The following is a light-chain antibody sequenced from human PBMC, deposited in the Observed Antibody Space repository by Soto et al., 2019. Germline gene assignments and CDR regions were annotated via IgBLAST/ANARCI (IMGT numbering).Light chain of an antibody. J-gene: IGLJ1*01. CDR2: EVN. V-gene: IGLV2-8*01. CDR1: SSDVGGYNY. Sequence: QSVLTQPPSASGSPGQSVAISCTGTSSDVGGYNYVSWYQQHPGKAPKLMIYEVNKRPSGVTERFSGSKSGNTASLTVSCLQAEDEADYYCSSYAGSSNVFGTGTKVTVL. CDR3: SSYAGSSNV.